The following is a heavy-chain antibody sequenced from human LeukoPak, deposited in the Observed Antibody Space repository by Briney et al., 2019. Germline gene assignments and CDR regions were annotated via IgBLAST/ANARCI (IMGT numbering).Heavy chain of an antibody. CDR2: MNPNSGNT. CDR3: AREITMVRGDHYYYYMDV. CDR1: GYTFTSYD. V-gene: IGHV1-8*01. D-gene: IGHD3-10*01. Sequence: GASVKVSCKASGYTFTSYDINWVRQATGQGLEWMGWMNPNSGNTGYAQKFQGRVTMTRNTSISTAYMELSSLRSEETAVYYCAREITMVRGDHYYYYMDVWGKGTTVTISS. J-gene: IGHJ6*03.